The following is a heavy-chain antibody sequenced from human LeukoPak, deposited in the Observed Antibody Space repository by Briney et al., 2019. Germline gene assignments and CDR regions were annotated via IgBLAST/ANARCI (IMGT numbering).Heavy chain of an antibody. Sequence: GGSLRLSCAASGFTFSSYGMHWVRQAPCKGLEWVAFIRYDGSNKYYADSVKGRFTISRDNSKNTLYLQMNSLRAEDTAVYYCAKFQEGIVVVPAFDYWGQGTLVTVSS. V-gene: IGHV3-30*02. J-gene: IGHJ4*02. CDR2: IRYDGSNK. D-gene: IGHD2-2*01. CDR3: AKFQEGIVVVPAFDY. CDR1: GFTFSSYG.